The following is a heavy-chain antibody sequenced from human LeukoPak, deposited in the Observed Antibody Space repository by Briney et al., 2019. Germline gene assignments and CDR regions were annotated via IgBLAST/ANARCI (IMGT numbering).Heavy chain of an antibody. D-gene: IGHD3-22*01. CDR1: GFPFSSYG. CDR3: AKVYYGADYYFDY. CDR2: IRYDGSNK. J-gene: IGHJ4*02. V-gene: IGHV3-30*02. Sequence: SGGSLRLSCAASGFPFSSYGMHWFRQAPGKGLEWVAFIRYDGSNKYYADSVKGRFTISRDNSKNTLYLQMNSLRAEDTAVYYCAKVYYGADYYFDYWGQGTLVTVSS.